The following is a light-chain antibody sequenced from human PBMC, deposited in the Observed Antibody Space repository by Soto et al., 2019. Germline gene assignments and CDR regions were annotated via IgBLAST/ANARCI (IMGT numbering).Light chain of an antibody. Sequence: EIVLTQSPATLSVSPGERATLSYRASQSVGSNLAWFQQKPGQAPRLLIYGASTRATGVPARFSGSGSGTDFTLTISSLQSEDFAVYYCQQYTNWPPITFGQGTRLEI. V-gene: IGKV3-15*01. CDR3: QQYTNWPPIT. J-gene: IGKJ5*01. CDR1: QSVGSN. CDR2: GAS.